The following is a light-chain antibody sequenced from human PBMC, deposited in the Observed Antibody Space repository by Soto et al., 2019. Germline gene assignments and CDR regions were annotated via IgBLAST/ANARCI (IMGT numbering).Light chain of an antibody. CDR1: QSVSNQ. V-gene: IGKV3-15*01. CDR3: QEYTTSSTFT. Sequence: EVLVTLSLSTLAVTSDVRATLSCSASQSVSNQLAWYQHRSGQAPKVLIYRASTIACGIPARFSASGFGTEFTLTISGLQSDDFATYYCQEYTTSSTFTFGQGTRVEIK. J-gene: IGKJ5*01. CDR2: RAS.